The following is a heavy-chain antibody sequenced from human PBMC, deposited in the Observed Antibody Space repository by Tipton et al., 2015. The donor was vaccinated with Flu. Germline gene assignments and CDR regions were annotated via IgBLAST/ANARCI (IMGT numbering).Heavy chain of an antibody. V-gene: IGHV3-33*01. CDR2: IWYDGSNK. CDR1: GFIFSTYG. D-gene: IGHD6-13*01. CDR3: ARLDIAAAASSSAFDI. Sequence: SLRLSCATSGFIFSTYGMHWVRQAPGKGLEWVAVIWYDGSNKYYADSVKGRFTISRDNSKNTVYLQMNSLRAEDTAVYYCARLDIAAAASSSAFDIWGQGTMVTVSS. J-gene: IGHJ3*02.